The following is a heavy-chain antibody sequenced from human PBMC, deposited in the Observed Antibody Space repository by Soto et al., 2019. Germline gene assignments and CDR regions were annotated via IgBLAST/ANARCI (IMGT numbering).Heavy chain of an antibody. J-gene: IGHJ3*02. D-gene: IGHD6-19*01. CDR1: GGSISNYY. CDR2: IYYSGSP. V-gene: IGHV4-59*01. Sequence: ETLSLTCTVSGGSISNYYWSWIRQPPWKGLEWIGYIYYSGSPNYNPSLKSRVTISVDTSKNQFSLKLSSVTAADTAVYYCARRYGSSFDIWGQGTMVTVSS. CDR3: ARRYGSSFDI.